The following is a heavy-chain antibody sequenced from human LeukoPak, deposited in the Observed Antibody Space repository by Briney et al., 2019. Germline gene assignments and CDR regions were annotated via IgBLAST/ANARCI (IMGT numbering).Heavy chain of an antibody. D-gene: IGHD6-13*01. CDR1: GGSISSYY. CDR2: IYYSGST. J-gene: IGHJ4*02. V-gene: IGHV4-59*08. CDR3: ARRVPPSRSSSWYLDFDY. Sequence: SETLSLTCTVSGGSISSYYWSWIRQPPGKGLEWIGYIYYSGSTNYNPSLKSRVTISVDTSKNQFSLKLSSVTAADTAVYYCARRVPPSRSSSWYLDFDYWGQGTLVTVSS.